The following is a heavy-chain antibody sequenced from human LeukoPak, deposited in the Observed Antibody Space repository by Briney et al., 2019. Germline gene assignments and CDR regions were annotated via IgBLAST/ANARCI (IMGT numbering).Heavy chain of an antibody. CDR1: GFTFISYS. CDR2: ISSSSSYI. J-gene: IGHJ4*02. CDR3: ARDRGTTVDL. Sequence: GGSLRLSCTASGFTFISYSMNWVRQAPGKGLEWVSSISSSSSYIYYADSVKGRFTISRDNAKNSLYLQMNSLRAEDTAVYYCARDRGTTVDLWGQGTLVTVSS. D-gene: IGHD4-23*01. V-gene: IGHV3-21*01.